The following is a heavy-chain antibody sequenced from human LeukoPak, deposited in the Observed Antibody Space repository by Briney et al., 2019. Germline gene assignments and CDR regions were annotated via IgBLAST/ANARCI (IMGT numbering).Heavy chain of an antibody. Sequence: HAGGSLRLSCAASGFTFSSYAMSWVRQAPGKGLEWVSTVSGSGAITYYADSVKGRFSISRDNSKNTLYLQMNSLRAEDTAVYYCAASGSSTNLGYWGQGTLVTVSS. D-gene: IGHD1-26*01. CDR1: GFTFSSYA. CDR2: VSGSGAIT. V-gene: IGHV3-23*01. J-gene: IGHJ4*02. CDR3: AASGSSTNLGY.